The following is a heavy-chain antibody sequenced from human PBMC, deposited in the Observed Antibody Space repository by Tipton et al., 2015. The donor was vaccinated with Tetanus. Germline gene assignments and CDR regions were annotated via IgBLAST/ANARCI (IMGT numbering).Heavy chain of an antibody. V-gene: IGHV4-59*01. D-gene: IGHD3-3*01. CDR2: IYYSGST. Sequence: LRLSCSVSGGYITSYYWSWIRQPPGKGLEWIGYIYYSGSTNYNPSLKSRVTISVDTSKNQFSLKLSSVTAADTAVYYCAREESFWSGFLNWGQGALVTVSS. CDR1: GGYITSYY. J-gene: IGHJ4*02. CDR3: AREESFWSGFLN.